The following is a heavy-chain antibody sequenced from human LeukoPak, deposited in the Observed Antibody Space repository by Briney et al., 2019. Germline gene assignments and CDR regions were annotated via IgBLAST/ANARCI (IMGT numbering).Heavy chain of an antibody. CDR2: IIPSLGIA. Sequence: SVKVSCKASGGTFISYAISGVRQPPAQGLEWMGRIIPSLGIANYAQKFQGRATITADKSTSTAYMELSSLRSEDTAVYYCARSLQQLGKFDYWGQGTLVTVSS. V-gene: IGHV1-69*04. CDR1: GGTFISYA. CDR3: ARSLQQLGKFDY. D-gene: IGHD6-13*01. J-gene: IGHJ4*02.